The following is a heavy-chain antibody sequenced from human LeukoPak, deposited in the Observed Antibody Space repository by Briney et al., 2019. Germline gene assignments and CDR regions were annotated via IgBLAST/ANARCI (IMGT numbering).Heavy chain of an antibody. D-gene: IGHD5-18*01. CDR3: ARGGYSYGYFGAFDI. CDR1: GGSISSGGYY. J-gene: IGHJ3*02. Sequence: SETLSLTCTVSGGSISSGGYYWSWIRQRPGKGLEWIGYIYYSGSTYYNPSLKSRVTISVDTSKNQFSLKLSSVTAADTAVYYCARGGYSYGYFGAFDIWGQGTMVTVSS. CDR2: IYYSGST. V-gene: IGHV4-31*03.